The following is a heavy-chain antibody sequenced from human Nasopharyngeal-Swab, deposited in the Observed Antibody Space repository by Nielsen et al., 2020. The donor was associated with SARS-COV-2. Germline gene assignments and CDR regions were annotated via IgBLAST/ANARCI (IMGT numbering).Heavy chain of an antibody. CDR1: GFTFSNFA. J-gene: IGHJ6*02. Sequence: GGSLRFSCAASGFTFSNFAMTWVRQPPGKGPEWVAIIYSDGSGTFYADSVEGRFAISRDNSKNTVHLEMNSLRAEDTAVYYCAKHEISYYTLGVWGQGTTVTVSS. CDR2: IYSDGSGT. V-gene: IGHV3-23*03. CDR3: AKHEISYYTLGV. D-gene: IGHD4-11*01.